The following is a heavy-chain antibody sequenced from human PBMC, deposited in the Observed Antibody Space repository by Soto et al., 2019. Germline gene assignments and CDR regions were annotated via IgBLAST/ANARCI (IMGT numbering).Heavy chain of an antibody. J-gene: IGHJ6*02. D-gene: IGHD2-15*01. Sequence: QVQLVQSGSELKKPGASVKVSCKASGYTFTSYAMNWVRQAPGQGLEWMGWINTNTGNPTYAQGFTGRFDFSLDTSVSTEYLQICSLKDEDTAVYYCARGGYCSGGSCFQGGDYYYYGMDVWGQGTTVTVSS. CDR1: GYTFTSYA. CDR2: INTNTGNP. CDR3: ARGGYCSGGSCFQGGDYYYYGMDV. V-gene: IGHV7-4-1*01.